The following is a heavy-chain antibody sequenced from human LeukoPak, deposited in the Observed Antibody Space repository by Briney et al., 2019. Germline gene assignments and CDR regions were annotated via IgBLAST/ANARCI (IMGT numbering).Heavy chain of an antibody. CDR2: ISSDGRYK. V-gene: IGHV3-30*04. D-gene: IGHD1-26*01. J-gene: IGHJ1*01. CDR3: ARARSIVGVSPFQH. CDR1: GFTFNSYS. Sequence: GGSLRLSCAASGFTFNSYSMHWVRQAPGKGLEWVAFISSDGRYKSHADSVKGRCTISRDNSKNTLYLQMNSLRPEDTAVYYCARARSIVGVSPFQHWGQGTLVTVSS.